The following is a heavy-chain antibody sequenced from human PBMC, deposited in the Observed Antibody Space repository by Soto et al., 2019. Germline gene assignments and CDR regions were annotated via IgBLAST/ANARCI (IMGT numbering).Heavy chain of an antibody. V-gene: IGHV4-59*01. CDR1: GGSISNYY. J-gene: IGHJ3*01. Sequence: SETLSLTCTVSGGSISNYYRSWIRQPPGKGLEWIGYIYYSGSTKYNPSLKSRVTISGDTSKNQFSLKLSSVTAADTAVDYCARWGAVVTNIPNALDFWGQGTMVTVSS. CDR2: IYYSGST. CDR3: ARWGAVVTNIPNALDF. D-gene: IGHD2-21*02.